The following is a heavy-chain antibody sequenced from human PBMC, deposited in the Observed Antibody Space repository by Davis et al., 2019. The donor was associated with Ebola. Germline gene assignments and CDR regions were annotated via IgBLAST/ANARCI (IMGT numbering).Heavy chain of an antibody. J-gene: IGHJ4*02. V-gene: IGHV1-45*02. Sequence: SVKVSCKASGYTFTYRYLHWVRQAPGQALEWMGWITPFNGNTNYAQKFQDRVTITRDRSMSTAYMELSSLRSEDTAMYYCASGRGTGGYFDYWGQGTLVTVSS. CDR1: GYTFTYRY. D-gene: IGHD3-16*01. CDR3: ASGRGTGGYFDY. CDR2: ITPFNGNT.